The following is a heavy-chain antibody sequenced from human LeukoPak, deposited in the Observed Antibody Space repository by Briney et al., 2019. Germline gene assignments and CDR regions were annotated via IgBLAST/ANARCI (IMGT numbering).Heavy chain of an antibody. CDR2: INHSGST. J-gene: IGHJ4*02. CDR1: GGSISSSSYY. V-gene: IGHV4-39*07. CDR3: ARDYTGGWNDY. D-gene: IGHD7-27*01. Sequence: SETLSLTCTVSGGSISSSSYYWSWIRQPPGKGLEWIGEINHSGSTNYNPSLKSRVTISVDTSKNQFSLKLSSVTAADTAVYYCARDYTGGWNDYWGQGIRVTVSS.